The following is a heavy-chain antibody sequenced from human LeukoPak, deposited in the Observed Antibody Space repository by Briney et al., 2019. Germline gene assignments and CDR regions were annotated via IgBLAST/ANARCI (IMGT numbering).Heavy chain of an antibody. CDR1: GYTFTSCG. CDR2: ISAYTGNT. CDR3: ARDSNWDCSSTSCYTASYYYYGMDV. Sequence: ASVTVSCKASGYTFTSCGISGVRQAPGQGLEWMGWISAYTGNTNYAQKLQGRVTVTTDTSTSTAYMELRSLRSDDTAVYYCARDSNWDCSSTSCYTASYYYYGMDVWGQGTTVTVSS. D-gene: IGHD2-2*02. J-gene: IGHJ6*02. V-gene: IGHV1-18*01.